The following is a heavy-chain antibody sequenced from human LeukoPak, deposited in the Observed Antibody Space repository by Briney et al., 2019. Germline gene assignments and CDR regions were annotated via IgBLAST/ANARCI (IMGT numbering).Heavy chain of an antibody. V-gene: IGHV4-34*01. CDR3: ARGDILYYDSSAYYLTFDY. CDR1: GGSFSSYY. Sequence: PSETLSLTCAVYGGSFSSYYWTWIRQPPGKGLEWIGEINHSGSTNYHPSLKSRVSISVDTSKNQFSLKLSSVTAADTAVYYCARGDILYYDSSAYYLTFDYWGQGTLATVSS. CDR2: INHSGST. D-gene: IGHD3-22*01. J-gene: IGHJ4*02.